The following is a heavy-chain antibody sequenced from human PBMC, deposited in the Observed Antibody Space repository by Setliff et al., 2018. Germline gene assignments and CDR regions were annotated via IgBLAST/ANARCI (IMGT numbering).Heavy chain of an antibody. CDR1: GYSISSGYI. CDR3: ARSFSRREKFLLDY. Sequence: NPSETLSLTCTVSGYSISSGYIWGWIRQPPGKGLEWIGETNHSGSTNYNPSLKSRVTISVDTSKNQFSLKVSSVTAADTAVYYCARSFSRREKFLLDYWGQGALVTVSS. CDR2: TNHSGST. J-gene: IGHJ4*02. V-gene: IGHV4-38-2*02.